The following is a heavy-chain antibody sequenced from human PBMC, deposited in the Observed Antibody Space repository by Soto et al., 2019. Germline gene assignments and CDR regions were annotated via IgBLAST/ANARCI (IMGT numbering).Heavy chain of an antibody. Sequence: EVQLVQSGAEVKKPGESLKISCEGSGYSFTKYGIGWVRQMPGKGLEWMGNSYPGDSDTRYSPSFQGQVTISVDKSTHTADLRWRSLKASETAIYYCARREHHYDDSGDSRYYFDYWGQGTLVTVSS. J-gene: IGHJ4*02. CDR3: ARREHHYDDSGDSRYYFDY. D-gene: IGHD3-22*01. CDR1: GYSFTKYG. CDR2: SYPGDSDT. V-gene: IGHV5-51*03.